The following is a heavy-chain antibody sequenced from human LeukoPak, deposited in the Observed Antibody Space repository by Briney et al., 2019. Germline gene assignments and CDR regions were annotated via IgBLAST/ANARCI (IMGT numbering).Heavy chain of an antibody. J-gene: IGHJ4*02. CDR1: GGSISGYY. CDR2: IYYSGST. Sequence: SETLSLTCTVSGGSISGYYWSWIRQPPGKGLEWIGYIYYSGSTNYNPSLKSRVTISVDTSKNQFSLKLSSVTAADTAVYYCARHDSSGWYGGEPYFDYWGQGTLVTVSS. V-gene: IGHV4-59*08. D-gene: IGHD6-19*01. CDR3: ARHDSSGWYGGEPYFDY.